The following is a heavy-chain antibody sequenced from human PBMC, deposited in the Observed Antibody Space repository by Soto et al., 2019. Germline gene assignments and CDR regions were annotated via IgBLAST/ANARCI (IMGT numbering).Heavy chain of an antibody. CDR1: GYTFTGFY. V-gene: IGHV1-2*02. D-gene: IGHD4-17*01. CDR3: ARDPRPYGDHSY. Sequence: ASVKVSCKASGYTFTGFYMHWVRQAPGQGLEWMGWINPNNGGTNYVQKFQDRVTMTRDTSITTAYMELSGLRSDDTAVYYCARDPRPYGDHSYWGQGTLVTVSS. J-gene: IGHJ4*02. CDR2: INPNNGGT.